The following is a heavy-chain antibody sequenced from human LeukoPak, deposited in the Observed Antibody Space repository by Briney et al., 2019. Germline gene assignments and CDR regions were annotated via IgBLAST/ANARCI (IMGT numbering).Heavy chain of an antibody. J-gene: IGHJ5*02. V-gene: IGHV4-61*01. CDR2: IYYSGST. Sequence: PSETLSLTCTVSGGSISSGSYYWSWIRQPPGKGLEWIGYIYYSGSTNYNPSLKSRVTISVDTSKNQFSLKLSSVTAADTAVYYCARSHSWSHNWFDPWGQGTLVTVSS. CDR3: ARSHSWSHNWFDP. CDR1: GGSISSGSYY. D-gene: IGHD6-13*01.